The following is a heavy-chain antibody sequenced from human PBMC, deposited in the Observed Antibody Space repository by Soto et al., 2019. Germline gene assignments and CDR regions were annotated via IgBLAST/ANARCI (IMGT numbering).Heavy chain of an antibody. Sequence: PSETLSLTCTVSGGSISSYYWSWIRQPPGKGLEWIGYIYYSGSTNYNPSLKSRVTISVDTSKNSLYLQMNSPRAEDTAVYFCARDPSYYGSGSYYYFDYWGQGALVTVSS. CDR2: IYYSGST. J-gene: IGHJ4*02. V-gene: IGHV4-59*12. D-gene: IGHD3-10*01. CDR3: ARDPSYYGSGSYYYFDY. CDR1: GGSISSYY.